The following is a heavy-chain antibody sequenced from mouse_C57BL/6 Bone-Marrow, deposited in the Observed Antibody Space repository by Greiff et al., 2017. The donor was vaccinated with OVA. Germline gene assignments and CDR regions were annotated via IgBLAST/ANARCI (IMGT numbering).Heavy chain of an antibody. CDR3: ARHGDYGSFFDY. J-gene: IGHJ2*01. Sequence: EVQRVESGGDLVKPGGSLKLSCAASGFTFSSYGMSWVRQTPDKRLEWVATISSGGSYTYYPDSVKGRFTISRDNAKNTLYLQMSSLKSDDTAMYYCARHGDYGSFFDYWGQGTTLTVSS. V-gene: IGHV5-6*01. D-gene: IGHD1-1*01. CDR1: GFTFSSYG. CDR2: ISSGGSYT.